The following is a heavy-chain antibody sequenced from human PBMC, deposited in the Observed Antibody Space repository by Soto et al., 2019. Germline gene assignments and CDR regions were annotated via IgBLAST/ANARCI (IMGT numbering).Heavy chain of an antibody. V-gene: IGHV4-34*01. CDR3: AIIAPKKGFDY. J-gene: IGHJ4*02. CDR2: INHSGST. CDR1: GGSFSGYY. D-gene: IGHD6-13*01. Sequence: TSQTLSLTCAVYGGSFSGYYWSWIRQPPGKGLEWIGEINHSGSTNYNPSLKSRITISVDTSKNQFSLKLSSVTAADTAVYYCAIIAPKKGFDYWGQGTLVTVSS.